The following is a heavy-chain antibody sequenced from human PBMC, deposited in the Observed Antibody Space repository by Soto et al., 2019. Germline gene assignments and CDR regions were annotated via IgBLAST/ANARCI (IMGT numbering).Heavy chain of an antibody. V-gene: IGHV3-21*01. J-gene: IGHJ4*02. CDR1: GFTFSAYS. CDR2: ISSSSIYI. Sequence: GGSLRLSCAASGFTFSAYSMDWVRQAPGKGLEWVSSISSSSIYIYYADSVKGRFTISRDNAKNSLYLQMNSLRAEDTAVYYCARVHGDYVPNDYWGQGTLVTVSS. D-gene: IGHD4-17*01. CDR3: ARVHGDYVPNDY.